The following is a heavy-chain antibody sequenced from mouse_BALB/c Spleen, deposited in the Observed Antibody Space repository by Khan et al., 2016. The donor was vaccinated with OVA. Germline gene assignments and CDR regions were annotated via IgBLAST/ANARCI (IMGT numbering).Heavy chain of an antibody. CDR1: GFTFSSYV. V-gene: IGHV5-6-5*01. D-gene: IGHD2-14*01. Sequence: EVQLLETGGDLVKPGGSLKLSCAASGFTFSSYVMSWVRQTPAKRLEWVASISSGGTTDSPDTVKGRFTISRDNARNILYLQMTSLRSEDTAIYYCVGEAYRYDAYYFSNWGQGTTLTVSS. J-gene: IGHJ2*01. CDR3: VGEAYRYDAYYFSN. CDR2: ISSGGTT.